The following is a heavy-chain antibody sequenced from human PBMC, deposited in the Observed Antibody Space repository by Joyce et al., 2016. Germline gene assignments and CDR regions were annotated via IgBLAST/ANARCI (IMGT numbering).Heavy chain of an antibody. J-gene: IGHJ3*02. Sequence: EVQLVESGGGRVKPGESLRLYCAVSGLTFSTYGVHWVRQVPGKGLEWVASLNRNSSFCSYADSVKGRFTLSRDNAVSSIYLQMIRLRAEDTAVYHCARDTGLSSGYGAFDIWGQGTMVTVSS. CDR1: GLTFSTYG. CDR3: ARDTGLSSGYGAFDI. CDR2: LNRNSSFC. D-gene: IGHD5-18*01. V-gene: IGHV3-21*01.